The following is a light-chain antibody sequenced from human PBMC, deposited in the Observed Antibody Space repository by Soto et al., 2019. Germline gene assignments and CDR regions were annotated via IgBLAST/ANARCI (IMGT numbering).Light chain of an antibody. J-gene: IGLJ2*01. CDR2: DND. V-gene: IGLV1-51*01. CDR1: SSNIGKNF. CDR3: GAWDTSLSGVV. Sequence: QSVLTQPPSVSAAPGQTVTISCSGSSSNIGKNFVSWYQQVPGTAPKLLIYDNDNRPSGIPDRFSGSKSDTSATLAITGLQTGDEADYYCGAWDTSLSGVVFGGGTKLTVL.